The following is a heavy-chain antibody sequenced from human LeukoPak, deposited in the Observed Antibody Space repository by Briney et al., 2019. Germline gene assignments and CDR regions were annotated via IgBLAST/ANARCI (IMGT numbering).Heavy chain of an antibody. Sequence: GGSLRLSCAASGFTFSSYAMSWVRQAPGKGLEWVSAISGSGGSTYYADSVKGRFTISRDNSKNTLYLQMNSLRAEDTPVYYRVNSIVVVPAAIGNYWGQGTLVTVSS. CDR1: GFTFSSYA. D-gene: IGHD2-2*02. V-gene: IGHV3-23*01. J-gene: IGHJ4*02. CDR2: ISGSGGST. CDR3: VNSIVVVPAAIGNY.